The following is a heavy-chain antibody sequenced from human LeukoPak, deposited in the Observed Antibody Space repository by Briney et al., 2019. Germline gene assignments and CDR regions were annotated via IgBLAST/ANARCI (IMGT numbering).Heavy chain of an antibody. CDR3: ARVPVYDNIGYYPFDS. D-gene: IGHD3-22*01. J-gene: IGHJ4*02. CDR1: GGSISSYY. CDR2: IYHSGST. V-gene: IGHV4-59*06. Sequence: SETLSLTCTVSGGSISSYYWSWIRQHPGMGLEWIGMIYHSGSTYFKPSLKGRVSISLDTSENQFSLKLTSVTAADTAVYFCARVPVYDNIGYYPFDSWGQGTLITVSS.